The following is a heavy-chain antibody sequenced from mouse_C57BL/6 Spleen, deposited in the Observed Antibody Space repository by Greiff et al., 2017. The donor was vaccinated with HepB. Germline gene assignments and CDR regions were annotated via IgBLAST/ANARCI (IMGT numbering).Heavy chain of an antibody. J-gene: IGHJ2*01. CDR1: GFTFSSYG. CDR2: ISSGGSYT. Sequence: VQLKESGVDLVKPGGSLKLSCAASGFTFSSYGMSWVRQTPDKRLEWVATISSGGSYTYYPDSVKGRFTISRDNAKNTLYLQMSSLKSEDTAMYYCARGKDYFDYWGQGTTLTVSS. CDR3: ARGKDYFDY. D-gene: IGHD1-3*01. V-gene: IGHV5-6*01.